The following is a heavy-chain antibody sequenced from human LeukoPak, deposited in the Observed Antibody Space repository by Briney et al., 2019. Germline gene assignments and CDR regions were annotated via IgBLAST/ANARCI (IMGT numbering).Heavy chain of an antibody. Sequence: GGSLRLSCAPSGFTFDDYAMHWVRQAPGQGLEWVSGINWNGASVGYADSVKGRFSISRDNAKNSLYLQMNSLRTEDTALYYCARALRTVTAIIDYWGQGTLVTVSS. CDR2: INWNGASV. J-gene: IGHJ4*02. CDR1: GFTFDDYA. CDR3: ARALRTVTAIIDY. V-gene: IGHV3-9*01. D-gene: IGHD4-17*01.